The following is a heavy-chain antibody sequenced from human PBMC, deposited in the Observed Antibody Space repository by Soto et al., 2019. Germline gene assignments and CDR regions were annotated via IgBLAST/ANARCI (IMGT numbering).Heavy chain of an antibody. D-gene: IGHD2-15*01. V-gene: IGHV3-30-3*01. CDR1: GFTFSSYA. Sequence: GGSLRLSCAASGFTFSSYAMHWVRQAPGKGLEWVAVISYDGSNKYYADSVKGRFTISRDNSKNTLYLQMNSLRAEDTAVYYCARGYLGYCSGGSCYSMLDYWGQGTLVTVSS. CDR2: ISYDGSNK. J-gene: IGHJ4*02. CDR3: ARGYLGYCSGGSCYSMLDY.